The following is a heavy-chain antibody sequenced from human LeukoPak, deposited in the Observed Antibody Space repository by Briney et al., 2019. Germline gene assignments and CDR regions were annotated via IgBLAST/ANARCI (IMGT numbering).Heavy chain of an antibody. V-gene: IGHV3-30*04. CDR1: GFTFSSYA. J-gene: IGHJ3*02. CDR3: ARDRPGTGAHAFDI. CDR2: ISYDGSNK. D-gene: IGHD1-14*01. Sequence: PGGSLRLSCAASGFTFSSYAMHWVRQAPGKGLEWVAVISYDGSNKYYADSVKGRFTISRDNSKNSLYLQMNSLRAEDTAVYYCARDRPGTGAHAFDIWGQGTMVTVSS.